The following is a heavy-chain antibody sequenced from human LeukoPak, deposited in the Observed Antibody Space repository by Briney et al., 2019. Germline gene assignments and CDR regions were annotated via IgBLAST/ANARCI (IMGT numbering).Heavy chain of an antibody. J-gene: IGHJ5*02. CDR2: INPNSGDT. D-gene: IGHD3-22*01. CDR1: GYTFSDYY. V-gene: IGHV1-2*02. CDR3: ARDWYYDSSGYLFDP. Sequence: ASVKVSCKTSGYTFSDYYIHWIRQAPGQGLEWVGWINPNSGDTDYAQKFQGRVTVTRDTSISTAYMELGRLRSDDTAVYYCARDWYYDSSGYLFDPWGQGTLVTVS.